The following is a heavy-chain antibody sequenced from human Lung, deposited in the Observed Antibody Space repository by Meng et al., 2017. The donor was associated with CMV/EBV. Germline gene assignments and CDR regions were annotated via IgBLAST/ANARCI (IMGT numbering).Heavy chain of an antibody. Sequence: EVQLVESGGGLVQPGGSVRLSCAASGFTVSSNYMSWVRQAPGKGLEWVSVIYSGGSTYYADSVKGRFTISRDNSKNTLYLQMNSLRAEDTAVYYCAGGSYGPGGSGLDYWGQETLVTVSS. V-gene: IGHV3-66*01. CDR3: AGGSYGPGGSGLDY. D-gene: IGHD1-26*01. CDR2: IYSGGST. J-gene: IGHJ4*02. CDR1: GFTVSSNY.